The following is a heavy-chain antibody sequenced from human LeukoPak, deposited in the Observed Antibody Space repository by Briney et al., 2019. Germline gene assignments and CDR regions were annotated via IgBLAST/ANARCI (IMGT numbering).Heavy chain of an antibody. CDR1: GFTFSSYS. Sequence: GSLRLSCAASGFTFSSYSMNWVRQAPGKGLEWVASISSSSSYIYYADSVKGRFTISRDNAKNSLYLQMNSLRAEDTAVYYCARLYGGDAFDIWGQGTMVTVSS. V-gene: IGHV3-21*01. CDR3: ARLYGGDAFDI. D-gene: IGHD3-16*01. CDR2: ISSSSSYI. J-gene: IGHJ3*02.